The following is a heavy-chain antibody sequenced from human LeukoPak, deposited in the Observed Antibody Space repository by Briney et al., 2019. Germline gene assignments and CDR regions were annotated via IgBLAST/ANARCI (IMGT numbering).Heavy chain of an antibody. CDR3: ARSDYYDYRQIDF. J-gene: IGHJ4*02. V-gene: IGHV4-39*01. D-gene: IGHD3-22*01. CDR1: GDSISTSSYY. Sequence: SETLSLTCTVSGDSISTSSYYWRWIRQPPGKGLEWLGSIYYSGISHYNPSLKRRVTIYVDTSRNQFSLHLYSVTAADTAVFYCARSDYYDYRQIDFWGQGTLVTVSS. CDR2: IYYSGIS.